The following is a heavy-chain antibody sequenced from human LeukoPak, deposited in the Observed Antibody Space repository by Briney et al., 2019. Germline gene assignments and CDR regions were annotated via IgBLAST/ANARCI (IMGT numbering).Heavy chain of an antibody. CDR3: AKDTYYYGSGSYDNYFDY. CDR2: ISYDGSNK. V-gene: IGHV3-30*18. CDR1: GFTFCSYG. Sequence: GGSLRLSCAASGFTFCSYGMHWVRQAPGKGREWVAVISYDGSNKYYAHSVKGRFTISRDNSKHTLSLQRNSLRAECTAVYYCAKDTYYYGSGSYDNYFDYWGQGTLVTVSS. J-gene: IGHJ4*02. D-gene: IGHD3-10*01.